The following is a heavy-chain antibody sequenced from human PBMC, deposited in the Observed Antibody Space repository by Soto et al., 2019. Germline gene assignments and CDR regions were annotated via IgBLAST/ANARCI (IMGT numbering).Heavy chain of an antibody. D-gene: IGHD2-21*01. J-gene: IGHJ6*03. V-gene: IGHV6-1*01. Sequence: SQPPSLTSAISGDSVSSNSAAWNWIRQSPSRGLEWLGRTYYRSKWYNDYAVSVKSRITINPDTSKNQFSLQLNSVTPEDTALYLCARLWWRPVAQPYCYYSMDVWGKGTTVTVSS. CDR1: GDSVSSNSAA. CDR2: TYYRSKWYN. CDR3: ARLWWRPVAQPYCYYSMDV.